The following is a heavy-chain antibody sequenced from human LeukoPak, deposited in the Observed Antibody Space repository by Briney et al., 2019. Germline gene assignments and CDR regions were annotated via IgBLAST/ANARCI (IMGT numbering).Heavy chain of an antibody. CDR3: ARLYSDLLTGPGY. CDR1: GYPFSTVTFD. CDR2: INTHTGRP. V-gene: IGHV7-4-1*02. D-gene: IGHD3-9*01. Sequence: GASVRVSCKLSGYPFSTVTFDIDWVRQPPGQGLEWMGWINTHTGRPSYAQDFTGRFVFSLDSSVSTAYLQISRLQTGDTAVYYCARLYSDLLTGPGYWGQGTLLTVSS. J-gene: IGHJ4*02.